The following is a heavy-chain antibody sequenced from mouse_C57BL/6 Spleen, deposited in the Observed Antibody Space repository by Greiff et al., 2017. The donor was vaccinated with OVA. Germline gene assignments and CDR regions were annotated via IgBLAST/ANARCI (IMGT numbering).Heavy chain of an antibody. Sequence: VKLVESGGGLVKPGGSLKLSCAASGFTFSDYGMHWVRQAPEKGLEWVAYISSGSSTIYYADTVKGRFTISRDNAKNTLFLQMTSLRSEDTAMYYCARPHYYGSSYFDYWGQGTTLTVSS. J-gene: IGHJ2*01. D-gene: IGHD1-1*01. V-gene: IGHV5-17*01. CDR1: GFTFSDYG. CDR3: ARPHYYGSSYFDY. CDR2: ISSGSSTI.